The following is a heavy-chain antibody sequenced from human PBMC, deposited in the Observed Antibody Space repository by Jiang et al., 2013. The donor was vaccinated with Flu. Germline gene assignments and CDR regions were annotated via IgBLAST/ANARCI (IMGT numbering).Heavy chain of an antibody. D-gene: IGHD2-15*01. J-gene: IGHJ4*02. V-gene: IGHV3-23*01. CDR3: AKDRPTIVVVVAANYGSFDY. Sequence: VQLLESGGGLVQPGGSLRLSCAASGFTFSSYAMSWVRQAPGKGLEWVSAISGSGGSTYYADSVKGRFTISRDNSKNTLYLQMNSLRAEDTAVYYCAKDRPTIVVVVAANYGSFDYWGQGTLVTVSS. CDR1: GFTFSSYA. CDR2: ISGSGGST.